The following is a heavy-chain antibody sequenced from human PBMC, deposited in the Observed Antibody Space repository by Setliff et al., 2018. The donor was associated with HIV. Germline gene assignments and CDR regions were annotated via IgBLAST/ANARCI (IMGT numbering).Heavy chain of an antibody. CDR3: AVKPSETLYKRFGDLFEGEGRYYHYYYYMDV. J-gene: IGHJ6*03. CDR2: ISAYNGNT. D-gene: IGHD3-10*01. V-gene: IGHV1-18*01. Sequence: ASVKVSCKASGYTFTSYGISWVRQAPGQGLEWMGWISAYNGNTNSAQKVQGRVTMTTDTSTSTAYMELRSLRSDDTAVYYCAVKPSETLYKRFGDLFEGEGRYYHYYYYMDVWGKGTTVTVSS. CDR1: GYTFTSYG.